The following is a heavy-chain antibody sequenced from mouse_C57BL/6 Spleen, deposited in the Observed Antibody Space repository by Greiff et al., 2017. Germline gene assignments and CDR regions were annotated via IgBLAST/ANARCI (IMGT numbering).Heavy chain of an antibody. J-gene: IGHJ4*01. D-gene: IGHD1-1*02. CDR3: TRGGRSGSYAYYAKDC. CDR2: ISSGGDYI. CDR1: GFTFSSYA. V-gene: IGHV5-9-1*02. Sequence: EVKVVESGAGLVKPGGSLKLSCAASGFTFSSYAMSWVRQTPEKRLEWVAYISSGGDYIYYADTVKGRFTISRDNARNTLYLQMSSLKSEDTAMYYCTRGGRSGSYAYYAKDCQGQGASVTVSS.